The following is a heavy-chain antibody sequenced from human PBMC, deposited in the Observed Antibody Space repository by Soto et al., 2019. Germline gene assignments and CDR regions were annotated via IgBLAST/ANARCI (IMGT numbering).Heavy chain of an antibody. CDR1: GYTFTDYF. CDR2: INPKNGRT. D-gene: IGHD6-19*01. J-gene: IGHJ5*02. V-gene: IGHV1-2*02. CDR3: KRGGGGGQWVRWFDP. Sequence: QVQLVQSGAEVKKPGASVKVSCEASGYTFTDYFIHWVRQAPGQGLEWIGWINPKNGRTFYGPNFQGRVRQPKDTSPRRGLLEVGGLRWDDPAVYYCKRGGGGGQWVRWFDPWGQGTLVRVSS.